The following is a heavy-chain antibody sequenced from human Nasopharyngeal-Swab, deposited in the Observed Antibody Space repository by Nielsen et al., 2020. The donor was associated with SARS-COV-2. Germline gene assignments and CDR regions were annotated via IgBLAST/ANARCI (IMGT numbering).Heavy chain of an antibody. CDR2: ISYDGSNK. V-gene: IGHV3-30-3*01. CDR3: ARIKYYYDSSGVFDY. Sequence: WIRQPPGKGLEWVAVISYDGSNKYYADPVKGRFTISRDNSKNTLYLQMNSLRAEDTAVYYCARIKYYYDSSGVFDYWGQGTLVTVSS. D-gene: IGHD3-22*01. J-gene: IGHJ4*02.